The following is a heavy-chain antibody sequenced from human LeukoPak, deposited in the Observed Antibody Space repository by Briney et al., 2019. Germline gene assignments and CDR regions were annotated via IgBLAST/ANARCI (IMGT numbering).Heavy chain of an antibody. CDR3: ARADYDFWSAHGVFHY. J-gene: IGHJ4*02. CDR2: IYTSGST. Sequence: PSQTLSLTCTVSGGSISSGSYYWSWIRQPAGKGLEWIGRIYTSGSTNYNPSLKSRFTISVDTSKNQFSLKLSSVTAADTAVYYCARADYDFWSAHGVFHYWGQGTLVTVSS. V-gene: IGHV4-61*02. D-gene: IGHD3-3*01. CDR1: GGSISSGSYY.